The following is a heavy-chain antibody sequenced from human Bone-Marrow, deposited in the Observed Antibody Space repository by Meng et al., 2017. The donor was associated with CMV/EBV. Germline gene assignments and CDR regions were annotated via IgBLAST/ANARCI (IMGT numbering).Heavy chain of an antibody. Sequence: ASVKVSCKASGYTFTSYYMHWVRQAPGQGLEWMGIINPSGGSRSYAQKFQGRVTMTRDTSTSTVYMELSSLRSEDTAVYYCARVVEQWLVRYYYYGMDVWGQGTTVTGSS. V-gene: IGHV1-46*01. J-gene: IGHJ6*02. CDR1: GYTFTSYY. CDR3: ARVVEQWLVRYYYYGMDV. D-gene: IGHD6-19*01. CDR2: INPSGGSR.